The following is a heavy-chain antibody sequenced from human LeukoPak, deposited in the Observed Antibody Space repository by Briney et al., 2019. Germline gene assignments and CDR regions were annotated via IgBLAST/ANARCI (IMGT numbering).Heavy chain of an antibody. V-gene: IGHV3-64*02. D-gene: IGHD6-19*01. CDR3: AKGGSASYYDC. Sequence: GGSLRLSCAASGFTFSSYAMHWVRQAPGKGLEYVSAISSNGGSTYHADSVKGRFTISRDNSKNTLYGQMISLGPEDTAVYYCAKGGSASYYDCWGQGTLVTVSS. CDR1: GFTFSSYA. CDR2: ISSNGGST. J-gene: IGHJ4*02.